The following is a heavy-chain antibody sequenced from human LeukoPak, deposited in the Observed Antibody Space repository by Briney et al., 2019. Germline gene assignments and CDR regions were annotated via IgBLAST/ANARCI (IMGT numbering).Heavy chain of an antibody. D-gene: IGHD3/OR15-3a*01. V-gene: IGHV1-2*02. CDR2: INPNTGGT. CDR3: ARDYDLSILGILEY. CDR1: GYTFNDYY. Sequence: GASVKVSCKTSGYTFNDYYMQWVRQAPGQGLEWMGWINPNTGGTNYAQKFQGRVTMTRDTSISTAFMELSRLRSDDTAVYYCARDYDLSILGILEYWGQGTLVTASS. J-gene: IGHJ4*02.